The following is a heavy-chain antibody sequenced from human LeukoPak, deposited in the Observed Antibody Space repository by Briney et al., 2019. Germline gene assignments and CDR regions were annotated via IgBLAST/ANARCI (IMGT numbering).Heavy chain of an antibody. CDR1: GFTFTNSW. Sequence: GGSLRLSCTASGFTFTNSWMHWVRQAPGKGLVWVSRIRGDGLDTGYADSVKGRFTISRDNAKNTLYLQMNSLTADDTAVYYCARDLILGSGSLDYWGQGTPVTVSS. D-gene: IGHD3-10*01. CDR2: IRGDGLDT. V-gene: IGHV3-74*01. J-gene: IGHJ4*02. CDR3: ARDLILGSGSLDY.